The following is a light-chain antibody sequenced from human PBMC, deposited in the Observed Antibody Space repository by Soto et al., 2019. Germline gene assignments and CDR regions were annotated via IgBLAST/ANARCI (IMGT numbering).Light chain of an antibody. CDR3: QQQGT. V-gene: IGKV3-20*01. Sequence: EIVLTQSPGTLSLYPGERATLSCRASRSLSSRYVVWYQQKPGQAPRLLIYAASRRATGIPDRFSGSGSATEYTLTISRLEPEDSAPYYCQQQGTFGQGTKLQIK. CDR2: AAS. J-gene: IGKJ2*01. CDR1: RSLSSRY.